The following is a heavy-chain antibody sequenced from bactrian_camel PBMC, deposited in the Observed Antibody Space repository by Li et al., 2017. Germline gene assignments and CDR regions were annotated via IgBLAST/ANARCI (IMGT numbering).Heavy chain of an antibody. J-gene: IGHJ4*01. V-gene: IGHV3S55*01. CDR2: IDHDDTI. CDR3: AADCFSRFGLGSRTFGQYTY. D-gene: IGHD1*01. Sequence: QLVESGVSSVQAGGSLRLSCTGSGFTFDEPAKRWHRQAPGRDRELVSSIDHDDTITYADSVKGRFTISRDDDKNTLYLQMNALKTEDTAVYYCAADCFSRFGLGSRTFGQYTYWGQGTQVTVS. CDR1: GFTFDEPA.